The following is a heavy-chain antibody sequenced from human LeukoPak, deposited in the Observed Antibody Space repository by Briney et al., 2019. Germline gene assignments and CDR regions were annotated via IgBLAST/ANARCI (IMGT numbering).Heavy chain of an antibody. D-gene: IGHD3-22*01. CDR1: GGTISSGGYY. Sequence: PSETLSLTCTVSGGTISSGGYYWSWIRQPPGKGLEGIGYIYHSGSTYYNPSLKSRVTISVDRSKNQFSLKLSSVTAADTAVYYCARRGIMGGYLDYWGQGTLVTVSS. CDR3: ARRGIMGGYLDY. J-gene: IGHJ4*02. CDR2: IYHSGST. V-gene: IGHV4-30-2*01.